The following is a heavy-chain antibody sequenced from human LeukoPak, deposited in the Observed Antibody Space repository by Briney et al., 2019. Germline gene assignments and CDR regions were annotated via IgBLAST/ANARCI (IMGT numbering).Heavy chain of an antibody. Sequence: SETLSLACTVSGYSISSGYYWGWIRQPPGKGLEWIGSIYHSGSTYYSPSLKSRVTISVDTSKNQFSLKLSSVTAADTAVYYCARVERYSSSWYPTGWFDPWGQGTLVTVSS. CDR3: ARVERYSSSWYPTGWFDP. CDR1: GYSISSGYY. V-gene: IGHV4-38-2*02. CDR2: IYHSGST. D-gene: IGHD6-13*01. J-gene: IGHJ5*02.